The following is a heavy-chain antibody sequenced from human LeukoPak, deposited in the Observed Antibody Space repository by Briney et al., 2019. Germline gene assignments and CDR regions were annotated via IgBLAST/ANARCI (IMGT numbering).Heavy chain of an antibody. CDR3: ATHGGYAGYYYYYMDV. Sequence: PSETLSLTCTVSGGSISSYYWSWIRQPPGKGLEWIGYIYTSGSTNYNPSLKSRVTISVDTSKNQFSLKLSSVTAADTAVYYCATHGGYAGYYYYYMDVWGKGTTVTVSS. J-gene: IGHJ6*03. V-gene: IGHV4-4*09. D-gene: IGHD5-12*01. CDR1: GGSISSYY. CDR2: IYTSGST.